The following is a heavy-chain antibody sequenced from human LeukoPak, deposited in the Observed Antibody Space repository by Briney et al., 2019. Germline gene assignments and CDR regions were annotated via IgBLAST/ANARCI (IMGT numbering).Heavy chain of an antibody. CDR3: ARGPEYYDSSGSPYYFDY. V-gene: IGHV4-39*07. J-gene: IGHJ4*02. D-gene: IGHD3-22*01. CDR2: IYYSGST. Sequence: PSETLSLTCTVSGGSISSSSYYWGWIRQPPGKGLEWIGSIYYSGSTYYNPSLKSRVTISVDTSKNQFSLKLSSVTAADTAVYYCARGPEYYDSSGSPYYFDYWGQGTLVTVSS. CDR1: GGSISSSSYY.